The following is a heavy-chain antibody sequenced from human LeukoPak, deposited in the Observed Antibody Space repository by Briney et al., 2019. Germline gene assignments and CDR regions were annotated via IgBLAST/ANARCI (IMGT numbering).Heavy chain of an antibody. CDR1: GFTSSSYG. D-gene: IGHD3-9*01. CDR2: ISHDGKNM. CDR3: ASYDILTGYHSPFDY. J-gene: IGHJ4*02. Sequence: GGSLRLSCAASGFTSSSYGMHWVRQAPGKGLEWVAVISHDGKNMYYADSVKGRFTISRDNSQNTLYLQMNSLRAEDTAVYYCASYDILTGYHSPFDYWGQGSLVTVSS. V-gene: IGHV3-30*03.